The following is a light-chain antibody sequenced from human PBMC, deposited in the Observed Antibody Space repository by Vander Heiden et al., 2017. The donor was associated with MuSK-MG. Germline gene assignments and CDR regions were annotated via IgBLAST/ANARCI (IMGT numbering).Light chain of an antibody. J-gene: IGKJ5*01. CDR3: QHDRSYSNT. V-gene: IGKV1-5*03. CDR2: RAS. CDR1: QNIDTL. Sequence: DIQMTQSPSTLSAFVGDRVTITCRASQNIDTLLAWYQQKPGRVPKILIDRASSLQSGVPSRFRRRGPGTEFTLTISSMQPDDSATYYCQHDRSYSNTFGQGTLMELK.